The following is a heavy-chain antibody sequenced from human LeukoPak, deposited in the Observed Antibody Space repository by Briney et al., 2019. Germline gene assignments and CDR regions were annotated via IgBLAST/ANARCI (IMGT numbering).Heavy chain of an antibody. Sequence: ASVKVSCKASGGTFSSYAISWVRQAPGQGLAWMGWISVYNGNTNYAQKLQGRVTMTSDTSTNTAYMELRTLRSDDTAVYYCARAPGGITSPDYWGQGTLVTVSS. J-gene: IGHJ4*02. CDR1: GGTFSSYA. V-gene: IGHV1-18*01. D-gene: IGHD3-16*01. CDR2: ISVYNGNT. CDR3: ARAPGGITSPDY.